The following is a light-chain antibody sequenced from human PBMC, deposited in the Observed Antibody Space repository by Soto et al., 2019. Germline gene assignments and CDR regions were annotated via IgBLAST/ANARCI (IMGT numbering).Light chain of an antibody. CDR2: DAS. Sequence: EIVLTQSPATLSLSPGERATLSCRASQSVSSYLAWYQQKPGQAPRLLIYDASNRATGIPARFSGSGSGTDFTLTISSLEPEDFAVYYCQQRSTWPPSFGPGTKLDIK. V-gene: IGKV3-11*01. J-gene: IGKJ3*01. CDR1: QSVSSY. CDR3: QQRSTWPPS.